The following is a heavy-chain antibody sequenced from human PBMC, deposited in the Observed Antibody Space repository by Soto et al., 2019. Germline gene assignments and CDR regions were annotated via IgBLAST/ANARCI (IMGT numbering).Heavy chain of an antibody. CDR3: ARGTPYDILTGYYPPYYRTNG. D-gene: IGHD3-9*01. CDR1: GGSISSSTW. Sequence: SETLSLTGAVSGGSISSSTWWCWVRKPPGTGLEWSGEISHSGSSNYNPSLKRRVTISVDKSKIRFSLKLSSVSSADQAVYYCARGTPYDILTGYYPPYYRTNGWGQGTTVTVCS. V-gene: IGHV4-4*02. CDR2: ISHSGSS. J-gene: IGHJ6*02.